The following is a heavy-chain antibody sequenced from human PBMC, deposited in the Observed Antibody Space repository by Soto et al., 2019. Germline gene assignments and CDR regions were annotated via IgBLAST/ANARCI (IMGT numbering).Heavy chain of an antibody. Sequence: LRLSCAASGFTFSSYGMHWVRQAPGKGLEWVAVISYDGSNKYYADSVKGRFTISRDNSKNTLYLQMNSLRAEDTAVYYCAKDAYYGSGSFGYYYYGMDVWGQGTTVTVSS. V-gene: IGHV3-30*18. CDR2: ISYDGSNK. CDR3: AKDAYYGSGSFGYYYYGMDV. J-gene: IGHJ6*02. D-gene: IGHD3-10*01. CDR1: GFTFSSYG.